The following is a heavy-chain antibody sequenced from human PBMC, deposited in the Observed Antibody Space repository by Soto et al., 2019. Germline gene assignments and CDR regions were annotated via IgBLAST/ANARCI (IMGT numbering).Heavy chain of an antibody. CDR3: VRDYFGPGPY. Sequence: SGGSLRLSCVVSGFSLSGFWMSWVRQAPGKGLEWVANIKEDGTRTYYVDSVKGRFTISRDNAKNSLFLQMNSLRVEDTAVYYRVRDYFGPGPYWGQGTLVTVSS. CDR1: GFSLSGFW. V-gene: IGHV3-7*04. D-gene: IGHD3-10*01. CDR2: IKEDGTRT. J-gene: IGHJ4*01.